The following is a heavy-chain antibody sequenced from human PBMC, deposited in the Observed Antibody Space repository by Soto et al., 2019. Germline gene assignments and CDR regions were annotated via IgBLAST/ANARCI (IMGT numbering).Heavy chain of an antibody. CDR2: IKEDGSEK. CDR3: ARDVYNSGWRPYYYYGMDV. J-gene: IGHJ6*02. V-gene: IGHV3-7*01. D-gene: IGHD6-19*01. Sequence: EVQLVESGGDLVQPGGSLRLSCAASRFALSSYWMSWVRQGPGKGLEWVASIKEDGSEKYYVDAVKGRFTISRDNAKNSLFLQMSSLRAEDTAVYYCARDVYNSGWRPYYYYGMDVWGQGTTVTVSS. CDR1: RFALSSYW.